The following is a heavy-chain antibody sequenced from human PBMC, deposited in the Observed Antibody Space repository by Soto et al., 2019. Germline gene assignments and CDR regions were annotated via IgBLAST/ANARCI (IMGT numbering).Heavy chain of an antibody. V-gene: IGHV3-53*01. CDR3: ARDNRAYYDSRGPSFDI. D-gene: IGHD3-22*01. Sequence: GGSLRLYCAASGFTVSSNYMSWISQATGKGLEWVSVIYSGGSTYYADSVKGRFTISRDNSQTTLYLQMNSLRAEDTAVYYCARDNRAYYDSRGPSFDIWGQGTMVTVSS. CDR1: GFTVSSNY. CDR2: IYSGGST. J-gene: IGHJ3*02.